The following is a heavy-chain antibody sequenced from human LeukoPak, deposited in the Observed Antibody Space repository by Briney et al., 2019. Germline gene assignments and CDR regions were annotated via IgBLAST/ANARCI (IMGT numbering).Heavy chain of an antibody. Sequence: ASVKVSCKASGYTFTSYDINWVPQATGQGVEWMVWMNPNSGNIGYAQKFQGRVTITRNTSISTAYMELSSLRSEDTAVYYCARGPGCISTTCPYYFDYWGQGTLVTVSS. CDR2: MNPNSGNI. V-gene: IGHV1-8*03. J-gene: IGHJ4*02. CDR1: GYTFTSYD. D-gene: IGHD2-2*01. CDR3: ARGPGCISTTCPYYFDY.